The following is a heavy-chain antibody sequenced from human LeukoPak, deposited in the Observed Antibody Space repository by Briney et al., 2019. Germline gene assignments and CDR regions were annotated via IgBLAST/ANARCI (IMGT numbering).Heavy chain of an antibody. CDR1: GGTFSSYA. J-gene: IGHJ5*02. Sequence: ASVKVSCKASGGTFSSYAISWVRQAPGQGLEWMGGIIPIFGTANYAQKFQGRVTITTDESTSTAYMELSSLRSEDTAVYYCARGQLLLSNWFDPWGQGTLVTVSS. V-gene: IGHV1-69*05. CDR2: IIPIFGTA. D-gene: IGHD2-2*01. CDR3: ARGQLLLSNWFDP.